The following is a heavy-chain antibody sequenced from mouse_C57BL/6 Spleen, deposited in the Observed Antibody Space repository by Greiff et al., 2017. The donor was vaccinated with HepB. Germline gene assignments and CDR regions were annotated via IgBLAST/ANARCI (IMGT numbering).Heavy chain of an antibody. CDR1: GYTFTSYT. Sequence: VQLQQSGAELARPGASVKMSCKASGYTFTSYTMHWVKQRPGQGLEWIGYINPSSAYTKYNQKFKDKATLTADKSSSTAYMQLSSLTSEDSAVYYCARWDYYSNLFDYWGQGTTLTVSS. CDR2: INPSSAYT. D-gene: IGHD2-5*01. CDR3: ARWDYYSNLFDY. J-gene: IGHJ2*01. V-gene: IGHV1-4*01.